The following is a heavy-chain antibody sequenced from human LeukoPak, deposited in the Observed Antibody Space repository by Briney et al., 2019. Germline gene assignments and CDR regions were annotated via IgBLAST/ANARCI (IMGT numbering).Heavy chain of an antibody. V-gene: IGHV3-64*01. CDR2: ISNNGGST. CDR3: ARGVTTHTFDY. Sequence: GGSLRLSCAASGFTFSSYAMHWVRQAPGKGLEYVSAISNNGGSTYYANSVKGRFTISRDNSKNTLYLQMGSLRAEDMAVYYCARGVTTHTFDYWGQGTLVTVSS. CDR1: GFTFSSYA. J-gene: IGHJ4*02. D-gene: IGHD4-11*01.